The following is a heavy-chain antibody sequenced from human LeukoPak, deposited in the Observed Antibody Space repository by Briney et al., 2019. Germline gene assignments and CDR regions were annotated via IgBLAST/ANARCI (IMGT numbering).Heavy chain of an antibody. CDR2: IYYSGST. J-gene: IGHJ4*02. V-gene: IGHV4-59*01. Sequence: SETLFLTCTVSGGSISSYYWSWIRQPPGKGLEWIGYIYYSGSTNYNPSLKSRVTISVDTSKNQFSLKLSSVTAADTAVYYCARVGYLAAVDYWGQGTLVTVSS. CDR3: ARVGYLAAVDY. D-gene: IGHD6-13*01. CDR1: GGSISSYY.